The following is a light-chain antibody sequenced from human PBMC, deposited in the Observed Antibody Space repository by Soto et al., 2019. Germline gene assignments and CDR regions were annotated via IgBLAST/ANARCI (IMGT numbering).Light chain of an antibody. V-gene: IGKV3-11*01. Sequence: EVVLTQSPATLSLSPGERATLSCRASQSVSSNLAWYQQRPGQAPRLLIYGASNRATGIPARFSGSGSGTDFTLTISSLEAEDFAVYYCHQRTAWPITFGQGTRLEIK. CDR2: GAS. CDR1: QSVSSN. J-gene: IGKJ5*01. CDR3: HQRTAWPIT.